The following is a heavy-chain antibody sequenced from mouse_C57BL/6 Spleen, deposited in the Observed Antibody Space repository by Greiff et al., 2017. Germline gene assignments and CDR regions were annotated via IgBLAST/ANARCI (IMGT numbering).Heavy chain of an antibody. D-gene: IGHD3-2*02. CDR1: GYTFTSYW. J-gene: IGHJ4*01. Sequence: VQLQQPGAELVKPGASVKMSCKASGYTFTSYWITWVKQRPGQGLEWIGDIYPGSGSTNYNEKFKSKATLTVDTSSSTAYMQLSSLTSEDSAVYYGARNSSGYGYYAMDYWGQGTSVTVSS. V-gene: IGHV1-55*01. CDR2: IYPGSGST. CDR3: ARNSSGYGYYAMDY.